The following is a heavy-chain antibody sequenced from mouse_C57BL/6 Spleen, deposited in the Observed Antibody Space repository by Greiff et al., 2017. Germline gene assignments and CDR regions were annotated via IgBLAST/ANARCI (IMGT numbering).Heavy chain of an antibody. CDR1: GYTFTNYW. Sequence: LQESGAELVRPGTSVKMSCKASGYTFTNYWIGWAKQRPGHGLEWIGDIYPGGGYTNYNEKFKGKATLTADKSSSTAYMQFSSLTSEDSAIYYCARAGGLRRGGAMDYWGQGTSVTVSS. V-gene: IGHV1-63*01. CDR2: IYPGGGYT. CDR3: ARAGGLRRGGAMDY. J-gene: IGHJ4*01. D-gene: IGHD2-4*01.